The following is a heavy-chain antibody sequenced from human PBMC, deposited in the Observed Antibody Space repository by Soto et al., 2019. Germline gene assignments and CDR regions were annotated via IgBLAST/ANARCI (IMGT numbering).Heavy chain of an antibody. CDR1: GFTFTNAW. J-gene: IGHJ4*02. Sequence: EVRLVESGGGLVKPGGSLRLSCAASGFTFTNAWMNWVRQAPGKGLEWVGRIKSKTDGGTTDYAAPVKGRITISRDDSRNTVYLQLNSLKTEDTAVYYCTTERLAGGYCGSSTNCSGYWGQGTLFTVSS. V-gene: IGHV3-15*07. CDR2: IKSKTDGGTT. D-gene: IGHD2-2*01. CDR3: TTERLAGGYCGSSTNCSGY.